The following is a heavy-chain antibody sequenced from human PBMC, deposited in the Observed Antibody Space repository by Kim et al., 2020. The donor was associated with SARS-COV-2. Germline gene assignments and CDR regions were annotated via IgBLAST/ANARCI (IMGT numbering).Heavy chain of an antibody. V-gene: IGHV3-23*01. D-gene: IGHD2-15*01. CDR3: AKSSSGGSPTPFDY. J-gene: IGHJ4*02. Sequence: ADSGKGRYTISRANSKNTLYLQMNSLRAGDTAVYYCAKSSSGGSPTPFDYWGQGTLVTVSS.